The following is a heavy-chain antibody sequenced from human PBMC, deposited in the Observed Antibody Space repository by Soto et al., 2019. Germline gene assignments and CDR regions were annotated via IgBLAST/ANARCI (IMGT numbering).Heavy chain of an antibody. Sequence: QLQLQESGSGLVKPSQTLSLTCTVSGVSITSGSYSWSWIRQAPGKGLEWIGNIHVSGYTSFNPSLKGRVSMSVATSKNQFSLELMSVTVADTAVYYCARGGAMRPNAHVPLDPWGRGSLVTVSS. CDR2: IHVSGYT. V-gene: IGHV4-30-2*01. J-gene: IGHJ5*02. D-gene: IGHD2-2*01. CDR3: ARGGAMRPNAHVPLDP. CDR1: GVSITSGSYS.